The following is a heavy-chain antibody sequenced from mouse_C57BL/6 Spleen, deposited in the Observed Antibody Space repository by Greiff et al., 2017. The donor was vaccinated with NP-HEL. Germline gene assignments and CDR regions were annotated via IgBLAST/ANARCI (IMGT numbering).Heavy chain of an antibody. J-gene: IGHJ4*01. D-gene: IGHD1-1*01. Sequence: EVKLVESGGGLVKPGGSLKLSCAASGFTFSSYTMSWVRQTPEKRLEWVATISGGGGNTYYPASVKGRFTISRDNAKNTLYLQMSSLRSEDTALYYCASSYYYGSSYAMDYWGQGTSVTVSS. CDR1: GFTFSSYT. CDR2: ISGGGGNT. V-gene: IGHV5-9*01. CDR3: ASSYYYGSSYAMDY.